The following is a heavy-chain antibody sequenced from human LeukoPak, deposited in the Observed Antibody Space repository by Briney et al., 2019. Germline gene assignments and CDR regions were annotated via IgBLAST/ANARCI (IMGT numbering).Heavy chain of an antibody. CDR2: INHSGST. CDR1: GGSFSGYY. J-gene: IGHJ6*02. Sequence: SETLPLTCAVYGGSFSGYYWSWIRQPPGKGLEWIGEINHSGSTNYNPSLKSRVTISVDTSKNQFSLKLSSVTAADTAVYYCARVGQLGYCSGGSCYSPYYYYGMDVWGQGTTVTVSS. D-gene: IGHD2-15*01. CDR3: ARVGQLGYCSGGSCYSPYYYYGMDV. V-gene: IGHV4-34*01.